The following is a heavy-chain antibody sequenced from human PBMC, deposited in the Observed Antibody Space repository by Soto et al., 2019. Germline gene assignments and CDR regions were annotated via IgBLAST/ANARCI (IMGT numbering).Heavy chain of an antibody. CDR3: ARENWKVQGLGFDS. D-gene: IGHD6-19*01. J-gene: IGHJ4*02. Sequence: QVQLQESGPGLVKPSETLSLTCAVSGGSVSSGTYYWTWIRQPPGGGLEWIGYIFTSGSTKYNPSLPSRVTISLDTSKNQFSLNLRSVTAADTAVYYCARENWKVQGLGFDSWGRGTLVAVSS. CDR2: IFTSGST. CDR1: GGSVSSGTYY. V-gene: IGHV4-61*01.